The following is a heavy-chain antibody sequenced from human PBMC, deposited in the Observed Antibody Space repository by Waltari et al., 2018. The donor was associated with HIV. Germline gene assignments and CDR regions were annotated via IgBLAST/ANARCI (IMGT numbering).Heavy chain of an antibody. CDR3: ASIAYCGGDCYPRGMDV. Sequence: EVQLVESGGGLVQPGGSLRLSCAASGFTVSSHYMSWVRPDPGKGLGCVSVIYSGGSTYYADSVKGRFTISRDNSKNTLYLQMNSLRAEDTAVYYCASIAYCGGDCYPRGMDVWGQGTTVTVSS. V-gene: IGHV3-66*01. CDR1: GFTVSSHY. D-gene: IGHD2-21*02. CDR2: IYSGGST. J-gene: IGHJ6*02.